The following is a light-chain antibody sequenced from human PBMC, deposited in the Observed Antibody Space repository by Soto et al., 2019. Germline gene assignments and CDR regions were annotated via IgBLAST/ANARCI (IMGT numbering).Light chain of an antibody. CDR1: QSVSSY. Sequence: EIVLTQSPATLSLSPGERATLSCRASQSVSSYLAWYQQKPDQAPRLLIYDASNRATGIPVRFSGSGSGTDFTLTISSLEPEDFAVYDCHQRFNWPQTFGQGTKVEIK. J-gene: IGKJ1*01. CDR2: DAS. CDR3: HQRFNWPQT. V-gene: IGKV3-11*01.